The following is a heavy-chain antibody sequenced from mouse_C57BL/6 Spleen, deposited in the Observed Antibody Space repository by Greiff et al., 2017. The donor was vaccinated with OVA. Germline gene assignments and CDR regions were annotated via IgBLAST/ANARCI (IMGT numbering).Heavy chain of an antibody. CDR1: GFTFSDYG. J-gene: IGHJ4*01. CDR3: ARWGLREDYYAMDY. CDR2: ISSGSSTI. V-gene: IGHV5-17*01. D-gene: IGHD2-4*01. Sequence: EVQLVESGGGLVKPGGSLKLSCAASGFTFSDYGMHWVRQAPEKGLEWVAYISSGSSTIYYADTVKGRFTISRDNAKNTLFLQMTSLRSEDTAMYYCARWGLREDYYAMDYWGQGTSVTVSS.